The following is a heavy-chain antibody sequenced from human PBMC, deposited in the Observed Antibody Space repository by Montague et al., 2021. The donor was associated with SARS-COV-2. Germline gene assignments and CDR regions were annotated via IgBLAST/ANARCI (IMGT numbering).Heavy chain of an antibody. D-gene: IGHD4-11*01. Sequence: SETLSLTCAVYGESFSGFFWSWIRQPPGKGLEWIAYINDRGVTNYNYNPSLGSRVTISADTSKNQFSLKLRSVTAADTAVYYCARWDPQTLTVISLRGKSANDYWGQGTLVTVSS. CDR2: INDRGVTNY. V-gene: IGHV4-34*01. CDR3: ARWDPQTLTVISLRGKSANDY. CDR1: GESFSGFF. J-gene: IGHJ4*02.